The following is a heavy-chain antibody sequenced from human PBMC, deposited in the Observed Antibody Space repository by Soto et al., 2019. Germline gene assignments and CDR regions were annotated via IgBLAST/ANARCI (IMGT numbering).Heavy chain of an antibody. CDR2: IDPSDSYT. D-gene: IGHD3-22*01. CDR3: ASSYYYDSSGSNGLDY. Sequence: PGESLKISCKGSGYSFTSYWISWVRQMPGKGLEWMGRIDPSDSYTNYSPSFQGHVTISADKSISTAYLQWSSLKASDTAMYYCASSYYYDSSGSNGLDYWGQGTLVTVSS. V-gene: IGHV5-10-1*01. CDR1: GYSFTSYW. J-gene: IGHJ4*02.